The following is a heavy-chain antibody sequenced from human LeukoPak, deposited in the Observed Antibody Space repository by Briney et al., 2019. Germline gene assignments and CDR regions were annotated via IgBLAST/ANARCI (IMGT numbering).Heavy chain of an antibody. V-gene: IGHV3-7*01. CDR2: IRQDGSEK. J-gene: IGHJ4*02. Sequence: GGSLRLSCAASGFTFSSYWMSWVRQAPGKGLEWVANIRQDGSEKYYVDSMKGRFTISRDNAKNSLYLQMNSLRPEDTAVYYCARTWIQLWPPDYWGQGALVTVSS. CDR1: GFTFSSYW. CDR3: ARTWIQLWPPDY. D-gene: IGHD5-18*01.